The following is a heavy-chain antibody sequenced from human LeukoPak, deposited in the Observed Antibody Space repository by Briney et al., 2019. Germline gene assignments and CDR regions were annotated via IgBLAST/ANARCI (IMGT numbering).Heavy chain of an antibody. CDR2: TGDRGDYT. V-gene: IGHV3-23*01. CDR1: GFTFSSYS. Sequence: SGGSLRLSCAASGFTFSSYSMSWVRQAPGKGLEWVSGTGDRGDYTYYADSVKGRFTISRDTSKNTLYLQMNSLRAEDTAVYYCARNENSGWGYFDYWGQGTLVTVSS. J-gene: IGHJ4*02. D-gene: IGHD5-12*01. CDR3: ARNENSGWGYFDY.